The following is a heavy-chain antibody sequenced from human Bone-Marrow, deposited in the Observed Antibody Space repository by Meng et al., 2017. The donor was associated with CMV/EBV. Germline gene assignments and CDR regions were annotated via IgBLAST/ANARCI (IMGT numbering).Heavy chain of an antibody. D-gene: IGHD6-19*01. CDR2: SSAYNGKT. J-gene: IGHJ4*02. CDR1: YTFNSYG. CDR3: AREGYSSGWGGVYYFDY. Sequence: YTFNSYGISWVRQAPGQGLEWMGWSSAYNGKTNYAQKLQGRVTMTTDTSTSTAYMELRSLRSDDTAVYYCAREGYSSGWGGVYYFDYWGQGTLVTVSS. V-gene: IGHV1-18*01.